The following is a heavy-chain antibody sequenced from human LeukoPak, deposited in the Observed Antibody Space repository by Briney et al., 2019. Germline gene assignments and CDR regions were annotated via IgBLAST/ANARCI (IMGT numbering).Heavy chain of an antibody. D-gene: IGHD1-26*01. J-gene: IGHJ4*02. Sequence: SETLSLTCTVSGGSVSSGSYYWSWIRQPPGKGLGWIGYIYYSGSTNYNPSLKSRVTISVDTSKNQFSLKLSSVTAADTAVYYCARVKKRELLRGDYFDYWGQGTLVTVSS. CDR2: IYYSGST. CDR1: GGSVSSGSYY. CDR3: ARVKKRELLRGDYFDY. V-gene: IGHV4-61*01.